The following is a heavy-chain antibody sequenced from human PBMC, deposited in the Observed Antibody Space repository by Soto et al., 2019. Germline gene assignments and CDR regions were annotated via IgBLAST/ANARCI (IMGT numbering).Heavy chain of an antibody. CDR2: IYYSGST. J-gene: IGHJ4*02. CDR1: GGSISSYY. V-gene: IGHV4-59*01. CDR3: AAEPSRENTFDY. Sequence: PSETLSLTCTVSGGSISSYYWSWVRQPPGKGLEWIGYIYYSGSTNYNPSLKSRVTISVDTSKNQFSLKLSSVTAADTAVYYCAAEPSRENTFDYWGQGTLVTVSS.